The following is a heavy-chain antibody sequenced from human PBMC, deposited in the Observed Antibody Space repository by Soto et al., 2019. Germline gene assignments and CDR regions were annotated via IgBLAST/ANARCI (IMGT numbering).Heavy chain of an antibody. J-gene: IGHJ6*02. D-gene: IGHD3-22*01. Sequence: SETLSLTCAVSGGSISSSNWWSWVRQPPGKGLEWIGEIYHSGSTNYNPSLKSRVTISVDKSKNQFSLKLSSVTAADTAVYYCARDPNGVYYVSSGYRPDYYYYGMDVWGQGTTVTVSS. CDR1: GGSISSSNW. CDR3: ARDPNGVYYVSSGYRPDYYYYGMDV. CDR2: IYHSGST. V-gene: IGHV4-4*02.